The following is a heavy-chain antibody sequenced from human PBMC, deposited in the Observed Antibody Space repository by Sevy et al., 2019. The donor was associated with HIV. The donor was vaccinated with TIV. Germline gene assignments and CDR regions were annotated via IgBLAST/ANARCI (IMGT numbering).Heavy chain of an antibody. Sequence: GGSLRLSCAASGFTFSSYGMHWVRQAPGKGLEGVAFIRYDGSNKYYADSVKGRFTISRDNSKNTLYLQMNSLRAEDTAVYYCANADSSGYYCVYWGQGTLVTVSS. CDR1: GFTFSSYG. CDR3: ANADSSGYYCVY. V-gene: IGHV3-30*02. CDR2: IRYDGSNK. J-gene: IGHJ4*02. D-gene: IGHD3-22*01.